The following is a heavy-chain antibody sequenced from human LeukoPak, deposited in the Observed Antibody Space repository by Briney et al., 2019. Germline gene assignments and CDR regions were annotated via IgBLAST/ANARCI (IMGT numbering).Heavy chain of an antibody. Sequence: PSQTLSLTCTVSGGSISSGGYYWNWIRQPPGKGLEWIGYFYHSGNTYYNPSLRSRVTISVDTSKNQFSLKLGSVTAADTAVYYCARGDYYGSRSRYFDYWGQGTLVTVSS. J-gene: IGHJ4*02. D-gene: IGHD3-10*01. CDR1: GGSISSGGYY. V-gene: IGHV4-30-2*01. CDR3: ARGDYYGSRSRYFDY. CDR2: FYHSGNT.